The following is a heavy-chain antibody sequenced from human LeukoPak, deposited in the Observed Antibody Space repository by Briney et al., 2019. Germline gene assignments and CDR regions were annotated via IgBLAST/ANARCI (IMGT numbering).Heavy chain of an antibody. D-gene: IGHD4-17*01. CDR2: ISSSGSTI. Sequence: SAGCLRLSCAASGFTFSSYEMNWVRQAPGKGLEWVSYISSSGSTIYYADSVKGRFTISRDNAKNSLYLQMNSLRAEDTAVYYFARGGGLRRTFYYCGQGNLVTVSS. CDR3: ARGGGLRRTFYY. V-gene: IGHV3-48*03. J-gene: IGHJ4*02. CDR1: GFTFSSYE.